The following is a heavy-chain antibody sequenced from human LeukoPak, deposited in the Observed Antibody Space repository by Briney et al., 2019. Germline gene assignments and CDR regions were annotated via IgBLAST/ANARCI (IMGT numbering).Heavy chain of an antibody. CDR3: SRETLDIGGDYGWYFDL. V-gene: IGHV3-13*01. J-gene: IGHJ2*01. D-gene: IGHD1-26*01. Sequence: GGSLRLSCAASGFTFSIYDMHWVRQATGKGLEWVSAIGTVGDTYYPGSVKGRFTISRENAKNSLYLQMNSLRDGDTAVYYCSRETLDIGGDYGWYFDLWGRGTLVTVSS. CDR1: GFTFSIYD. CDR2: IGTVGDT.